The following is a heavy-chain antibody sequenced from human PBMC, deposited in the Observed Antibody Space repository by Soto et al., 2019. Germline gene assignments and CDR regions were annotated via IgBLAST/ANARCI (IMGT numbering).Heavy chain of an antibody. CDR3: ARPITFGGVCQY. J-gene: IGHJ4*02. D-gene: IGHD3-16*01. Sequence: ASVKVSCKASGYTLTSYGISWVRQAPGQGLEWMGWISAYNGNTNYAQKLQGRVTMTTDTSTSTAYMELRSLRSDDTAVYYCARPITFGGVCQYWGQGTLVTVSS. CDR1: GYTLTSYG. V-gene: IGHV1-18*01. CDR2: ISAYNGNT.